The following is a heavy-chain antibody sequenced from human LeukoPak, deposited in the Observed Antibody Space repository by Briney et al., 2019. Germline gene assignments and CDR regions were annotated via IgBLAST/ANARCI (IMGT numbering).Heavy chain of an antibody. CDR2: IYTSGTT. CDR3: VRDGRGYCSSSSVCYSWFDP. D-gene: IGHD2-2*01. CDR1: GGSVNSYY. V-gene: IGHV4-4*07. Sequence: TSETLSLTCTVSGGSVNSYYWSWIRQPAGMGLEWIGRIYTSGTTNYNPSLKSRVSMSVDTSKNQFSLKLSSLTAADTAVYYCVRDGRGYCSSSSVCYSWFDPWGQGTLVAVSS. J-gene: IGHJ5*02.